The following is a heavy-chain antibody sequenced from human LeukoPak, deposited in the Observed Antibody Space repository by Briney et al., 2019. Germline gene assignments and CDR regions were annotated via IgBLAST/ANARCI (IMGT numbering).Heavy chain of an antibody. CDR2: VSPKSGGT. D-gene: IGHD2-21*02. CDR3: ARDPGVTNWFDP. V-gene: IGHV1-2*02. Sequence: GASVKVSCKASGYTFTGHSIHWVRQAPGQGLEWMGWVSPKSGGTKYAQEFQGRVTMTRDTSISTAYMELTSLRSDDTAVYYCARDPGVTNWFDPWGQGTLVTVSS. CDR1: GYTFTGHS. J-gene: IGHJ5*02.